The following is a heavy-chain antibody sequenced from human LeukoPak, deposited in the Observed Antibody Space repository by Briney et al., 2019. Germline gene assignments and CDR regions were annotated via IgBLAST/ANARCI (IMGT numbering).Heavy chain of an antibody. CDR3: ARGRGGLTTVTTFDY. V-gene: IGHV1-69*13. J-gene: IGHJ3*01. CDR2: IIPIFGTA. D-gene: IGHD4-17*01. Sequence: SVKVSCKASGYTFTSYGISWVRQAPGQGLEWMGGIIPIFGTANYAQKFQGRVTITADESTSTAYMELSSLRSEDTAVYYCARGRGGLTTVTTFDYWGQGTMVTVSS. CDR1: GYTFTSYG.